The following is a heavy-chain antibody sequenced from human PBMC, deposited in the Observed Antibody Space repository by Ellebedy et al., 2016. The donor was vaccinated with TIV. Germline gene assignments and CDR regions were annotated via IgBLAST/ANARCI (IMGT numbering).Heavy chain of an antibody. D-gene: IGHD1-1*01. V-gene: IGHV3-23*01. CDR2: ISGRADHT. J-gene: IGHJ4*02. CDR3: AREARFQQLGLDN. CDR1: GFTFTIFA. Sequence: PGGSLRLSCAASGFTFTIFAMHWVRQAPGKGLEWVSSISGRADHTYYADSVKGRFTISRDSSKNMLYLQMSSLRVEDTAIYYCAREARFQQLGLDNWGQGTLVTVSS.